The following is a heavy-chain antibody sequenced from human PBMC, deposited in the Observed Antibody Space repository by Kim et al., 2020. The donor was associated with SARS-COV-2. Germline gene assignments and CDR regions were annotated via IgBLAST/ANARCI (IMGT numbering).Heavy chain of an antibody. CDR3: ARHIEISIFGVVISPGWFDP. CDR1: GGSISSSSYY. V-gene: IGHV4-39*01. J-gene: IGHJ5*02. D-gene: IGHD3-3*01. Sequence: SETLSLTCTVSGGSISSSSYYWGWIRQPPGKGLEWIGIIYYSGSTYYNPSLKSRVSISVDTSKNQFSLKLSSVTAADTAVYYCARHIEISIFGVVISPGWFDPWGQGTLVTVSS. CDR2: IYYSGST.